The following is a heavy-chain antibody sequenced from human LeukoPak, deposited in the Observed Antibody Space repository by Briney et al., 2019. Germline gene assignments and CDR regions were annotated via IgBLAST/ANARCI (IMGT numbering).Heavy chain of an antibody. CDR1: GFTFSSYA. D-gene: IGHD4-23*01. V-gene: IGHV3-30-3*01. CDR3: ARERTTTVVRYGMDV. Sequence: PGGSLRLSCAASGFTFSSYAMHWVRQAPGKGLEWVAVISYDGSNKYYADSVKGRFTISRDNSKNTLYLQMNSLRAEDTAVYYCARERTTTVVRYGMDVWGQGTTVTVSS. J-gene: IGHJ6*02. CDR2: ISYDGSNK.